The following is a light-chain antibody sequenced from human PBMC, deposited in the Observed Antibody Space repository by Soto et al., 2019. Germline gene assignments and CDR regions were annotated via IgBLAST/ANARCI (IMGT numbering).Light chain of an antibody. CDR2: SNN. CDR3: AAWDDSLSGYWV. Sequence: QSVLTQPPSASGTPGQRVTISCSGSSSNIGSNSVYWYQQLPGKAPNLLIYSNNQRPSGVPDRFSGSKSGTSASLAISGLRSEDEADYYCAAWDDSLSGYWVFGGGTKVTVL. CDR1: SSNIGSNS. V-gene: IGLV1-47*02. J-gene: IGLJ3*02.